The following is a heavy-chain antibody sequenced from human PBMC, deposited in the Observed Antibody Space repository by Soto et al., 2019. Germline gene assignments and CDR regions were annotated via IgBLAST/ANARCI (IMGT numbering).Heavy chain of an antibody. J-gene: IGHJ5*02. CDR2: IYYSGSS. Sequence: QLHLRESGPGLVKPSETLSLTCTVSGGSITSSSYYWGWIRQPPGKGLEWIGSIYYSGSSYYNPSLKSRVTFSVDTSKNQFSLKLSSVTAADTAVYYCATQEVGGSYVYTFDPWGQGTLVTVSS. CDR1: GGSITSSSYY. CDR3: ATQEVGGSYVYTFDP. V-gene: IGHV4-39*01. D-gene: IGHD1-26*01.